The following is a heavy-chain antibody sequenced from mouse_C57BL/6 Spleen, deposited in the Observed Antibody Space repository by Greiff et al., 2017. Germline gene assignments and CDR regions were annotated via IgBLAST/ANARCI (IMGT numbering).Heavy chain of an antibody. Sequence: QVQLQQSGAELVKPGASVKISCKASGYAFSSYWMNWVKQRPGTGLERIGQIYPGDGDTNYNGKFKGKATLTADKSSSTAYMQLSSMTSEDSAVYFSAREEAAQATEFAYWGQGTLVTVSA. CDR2: IYPGDGDT. J-gene: IGHJ3*01. CDR1: GYAFSSYW. CDR3: AREEAAQATEFAY. V-gene: IGHV1-80*01. D-gene: IGHD3-2*02.